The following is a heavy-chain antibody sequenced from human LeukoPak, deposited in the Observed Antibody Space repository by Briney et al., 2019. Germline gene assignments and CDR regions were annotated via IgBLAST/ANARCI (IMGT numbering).Heavy chain of an antibody. CDR1: GGSISSGGYC. V-gene: IGHV4-31*03. CDR3: AREGYDLNYYYYGMDV. Sequence: PSETLSLTCTVSGGSISSGGYCWSWIRQHPGKGLEWIGYIYYSGSTYYNPSLKSRVTISVDTSKNQFSLKLSPVTAADTAVYYCAREGYDLNYYYYGMDVWGQGTTVTVSS. D-gene: IGHD5-12*01. CDR2: IYYSGST. J-gene: IGHJ6*02.